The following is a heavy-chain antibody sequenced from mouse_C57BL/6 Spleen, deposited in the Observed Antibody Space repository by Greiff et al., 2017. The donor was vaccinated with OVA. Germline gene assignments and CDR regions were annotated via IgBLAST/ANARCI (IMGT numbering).Heavy chain of an antibody. Sequence: QVQLQQSGPELVKPGASVKISCKASGYAFSSSWMNWVKQRPGKGLEWIGRIYPGDGDTNYNGKFKGKATLTADKSSSTAYMQLSSLTSEDSAVYVCERGLSGDWDFDVWGTGTTVTVSA. CDR3: ERGLSGDWDFDV. D-gene: IGHD3-3*01. J-gene: IGHJ1*03. CDR2: IYPGDGDT. CDR1: GYAFSSSW. V-gene: IGHV1-82*01.